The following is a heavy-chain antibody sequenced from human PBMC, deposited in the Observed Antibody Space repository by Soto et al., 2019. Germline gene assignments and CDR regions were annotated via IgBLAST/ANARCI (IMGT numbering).Heavy chain of an antibody. Sequence: QVQLQESGAGLVKPSQTLSLTCTVSGGSISSGGYYWIWIRQHPGQGLEWSGYLYYSGRTYYNPSLKSLVTRSVDTSKNQFSLNLSSVTAADTAVYYCARSVAAAGIYRLDYWGQGTLVTVSS. D-gene: IGHD6-13*01. CDR1: GGSISSGGYY. V-gene: IGHV4-31*01. J-gene: IGHJ4*02. CDR2: LYYSGRT. CDR3: ARSVAAAGIYRLDY.